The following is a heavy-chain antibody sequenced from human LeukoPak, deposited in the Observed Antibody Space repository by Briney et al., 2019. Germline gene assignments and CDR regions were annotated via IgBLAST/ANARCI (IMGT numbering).Heavy chain of an antibody. V-gene: IGHV3-9*01. CDR1: GFTFDDYA. D-gene: IGHD3-10*01. CDR2: ISCNSGSI. J-gene: IGHJ4*02. Sequence: GGSLTLSCAASGFTFDDYAMHWVRQAPGKGLEWVSGISCNSGSIGYADSVKGRFTISRDNAKNSLYLQMNSLRAEDTALYYCAKAAWYGAPFDYWGQGTLVTVSS. CDR3: AKAAWYGAPFDY.